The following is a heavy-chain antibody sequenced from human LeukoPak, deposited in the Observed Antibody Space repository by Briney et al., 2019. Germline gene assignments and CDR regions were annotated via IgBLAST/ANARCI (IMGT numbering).Heavy chain of an antibody. J-gene: IGHJ6*03. CDR1: GFTFSNHA. Sequence: GGSLRLSCAASGFTFSNHAMTWVRQAPGKGLEWVSTVDGSGGGTFYADSVKGRFTISRDNAKNTLYLQMNNLRAEDTAVYYCAKDGHITYYYYYMDVWAKGPRSPSP. CDR2: VDGSGGGT. V-gene: IGHV3-23*01. D-gene: IGHD3-3*01. CDR3: AKDGHITYYYYYMDV.